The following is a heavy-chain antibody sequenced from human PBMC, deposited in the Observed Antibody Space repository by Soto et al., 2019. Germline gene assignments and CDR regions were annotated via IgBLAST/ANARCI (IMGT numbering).Heavy chain of an antibody. D-gene: IGHD3-22*01. J-gene: IGHJ6*02. CDR2: IYYRGST. Sequence: ETLSRPCTVSGGSIRSTSYSWGWLVASPGKGLDWIGSIYYRGSTDDNPSLKSRVTISVDTSKNQFSLKLSSVTAADTAVYYCARHVVEYYYERSGYPDVMDVWRRGTTVT. CDR3: ARHVVEYYYERSGYPDVMDV. V-gene: IGHV4-39*01. CDR1: GGSIRSTSYS.